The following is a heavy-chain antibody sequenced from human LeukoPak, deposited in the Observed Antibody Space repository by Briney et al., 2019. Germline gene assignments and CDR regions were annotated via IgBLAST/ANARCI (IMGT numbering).Heavy chain of an antibody. CDR1: GGSISSSSYY. D-gene: IGHD1-26*01. Sequence: SETLSLTCTVSGGSISSSSYYWGWIRQPPGKGLEWIGSIYYSGSTYYNPSLKSRVTISVDTSKNQFSLKLSSVTAADTAVYYCARVSGVGATRGVDYWGQGTLVTVSS. CDR2: IYYSGST. V-gene: IGHV4-39*07. CDR3: ARVSGVGATRGVDY. J-gene: IGHJ4*02.